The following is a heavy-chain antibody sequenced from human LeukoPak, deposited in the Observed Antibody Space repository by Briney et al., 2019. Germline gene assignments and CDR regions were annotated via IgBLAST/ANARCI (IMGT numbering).Heavy chain of an antibody. J-gene: IGHJ4*02. V-gene: IGHV4-61*01. D-gene: IGHD3-10*01. CDR1: GASVSSGSYY. CDR3: ARGPRPDLYYYGSGAQLDY. CDR2: IHYIGSS. Sequence: PSETLSLTCTVSGASVSSGSYYWSWIRQPPGKGLEWIGYIHYIGSSNYNPSLRSRVIISVDMSRNQFSLKLSSVTAADAAVYYCARGPRPDLYYYGSGAQLDYWGQGTLVTVSS.